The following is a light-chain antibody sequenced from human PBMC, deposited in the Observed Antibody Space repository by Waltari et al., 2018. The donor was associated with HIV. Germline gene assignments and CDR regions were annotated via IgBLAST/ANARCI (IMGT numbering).Light chain of an antibody. V-gene: IGLV2-8*01. CDR2: DVT. J-gene: IGLJ2*01. Sequence: QSALTQPTSASGSPGQSVTISCTGTSSDVGAYNYVPWFQHPPGKAPKLMIYDVTKRPSAVPDRFSGSQSGNTASLTVSGLQAEDEADYYCASHAGSKDVFGGGTRLTVL. CDR1: SSDVGAYNY. CDR3: ASHAGSKDV.